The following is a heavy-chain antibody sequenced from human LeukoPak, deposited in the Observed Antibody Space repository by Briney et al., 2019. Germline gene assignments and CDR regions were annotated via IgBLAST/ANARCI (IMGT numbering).Heavy chain of an antibody. CDR3: ARHECGGDCYYSNDAFDI. Sequence: SETLSLTCAVSGGSISSGGYSWSWIRQLPGKGLEWIGYIYHSGSTYYNPSLKSRVTISVDRSKNQFSLKLSSVTAADTAVYYCARHECGGDCYYSNDAFDIWGQGTMVTVSS. J-gene: IGHJ3*02. D-gene: IGHD2-21*02. V-gene: IGHV4-30-2*01. CDR2: IYHSGST. CDR1: GGSISSGGYS.